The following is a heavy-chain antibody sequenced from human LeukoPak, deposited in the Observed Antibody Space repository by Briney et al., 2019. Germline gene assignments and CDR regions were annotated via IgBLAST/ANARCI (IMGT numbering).Heavy chain of an antibody. CDR3: AKDSASYGRFDY. V-gene: IGHV3-23*01. J-gene: IGHJ4*02. CDR2: ISGSGSST. CDR1: GFTFSSYA. Sequence: GSLRLSCAASGFTFSSYAMSWVRQAPGKGLEWVSVISGSGSSTYYADSVKGRFTISRDDSKNTLYLQMNSLRAEDTAVYFCAKDSASYGRFDYWGQGTLVTVSS. D-gene: IGHD5-18*01.